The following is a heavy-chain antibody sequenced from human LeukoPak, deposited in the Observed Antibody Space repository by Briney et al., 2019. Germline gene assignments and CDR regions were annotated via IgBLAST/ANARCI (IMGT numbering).Heavy chain of an antibody. CDR1: GYTFTSYG. D-gene: IGHD4-17*01. V-gene: IGHV1-18*01. CDR3: ARYFFADDYGDPEAGGGFDY. J-gene: IGHJ4*02. CDR2: ISAYNGNT. Sequence: ASVKVSCKASGYTFTSYGISWVRQAPGQGLEWMGWISAYNGNTNYAQKLQGRVTMTTDTSTSTAYMELRSLRSDDTAVYYCARYFFADDYGDPEAGGGFDYWGQGTLVTVSS.